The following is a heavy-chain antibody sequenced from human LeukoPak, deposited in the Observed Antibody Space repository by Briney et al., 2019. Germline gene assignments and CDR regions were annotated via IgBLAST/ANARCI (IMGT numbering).Heavy chain of an antibody. CDR2: ISGYQGST. V-gene: IGHV1-18*01. D-gene: IGHD6-19*01. CDR1: GYTFSNYG. CDR3: ARDRDSIAVAGSPRYCDY. J-gene: IGHJ4*02. Sequence: GASVKVSCRASGYTFSNYGIAWVRQAPGQGLEWMGWISGYQGSTKYAQNFQGRVTMTIDRSTSTAYMGLRSLTYDDTAVYYCARDRDSIAVAGSPRYCDYWGQGSLVTVSS.